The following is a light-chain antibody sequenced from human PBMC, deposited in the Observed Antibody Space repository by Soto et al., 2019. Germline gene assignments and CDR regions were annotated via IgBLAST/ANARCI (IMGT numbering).Light chain of an antibody. CDR2: EVT. J-gene: IGLJ1*01. CDR1: SGDIGSYNR. CDR3: SSYTYINTNACV. V-gene: IGLV2-14*01. Sequence: QSVLTQPASVSGSPGQSITISCTGTSGDIGSYNRVSWYQQHPGKAPKLIIYEVTDRPSGVSNRFPGSKSGNTASLTISGLQAEVEAEYYCSSYTYINTNACVFGTGTQLTVL.